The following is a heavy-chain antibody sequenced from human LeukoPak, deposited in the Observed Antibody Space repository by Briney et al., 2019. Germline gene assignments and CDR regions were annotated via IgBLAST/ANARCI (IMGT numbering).Heavy chain of an antibody. Sequence: ASVKVSCKVSGYTLTELSMHWVRQAPGKGLEWMGGFDPEDGETIYAQKFQGRVTMTEDTSIDTAYMELSSLRSEDTAVYYCATEGYYYDSSGYYYFDYWGQGTLVTVSS. CDR2: FDPEDGET. D-gene: IGHD3-22*01. V-gene: IGHV1-24*01. CDR1: GYTLTELS. CDR3: ATEGYYYDSSGYYYFDY. J-gene: IGHJ4*02.